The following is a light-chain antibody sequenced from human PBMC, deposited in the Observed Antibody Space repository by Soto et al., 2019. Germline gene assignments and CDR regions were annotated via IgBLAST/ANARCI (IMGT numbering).Light chain of an antibody. CDR1: QSVSSY. Sequence: DIVLTQSPSTLSSSPGERATISCRASQSVSSYLAWYQQKPGQAPRLLMYAASSRDTGIPARFSCSGSGTDFTFTISSLDPEAVAVYYCQYRNDWTSPLTFGGGTKVEIK. CDR3: QYRNDWTSPLT. V-gene: IGKV3-11*01. CDR2: AAS. J-gene: IGKJ4*01.